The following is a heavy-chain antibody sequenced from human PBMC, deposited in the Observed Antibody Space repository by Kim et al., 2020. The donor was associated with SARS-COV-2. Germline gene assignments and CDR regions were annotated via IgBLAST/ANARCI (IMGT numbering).Heavy chain of an antibody. CDR2: IKSRTDGGAT. CDR3: TTAGLRYFDWLPPYYFDH. D-gene: IGHD3-9*01. CDR1: GLTFSNAW. Sequence: GGSLRLSCVASGLTFSNAWMSWVRQAPGKGLEWVGRIKSRTDGGATDYAAPVKGRFTISRDDSNNTLYLQLSSLKTEDTAKYYCTTAGLRYFDWLPPYYFDHWGQGTLVTVSS. J-gene: IGHJ4*02. V-gene: IGHV3-15*01.